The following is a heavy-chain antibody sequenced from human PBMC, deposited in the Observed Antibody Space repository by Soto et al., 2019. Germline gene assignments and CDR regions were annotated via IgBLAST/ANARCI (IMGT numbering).Heavy chain of an antibody. CDR1: VFTFSSYA. Sequence: PRGALRPSCAASVFTFSSYAMHWVRQAPGKGLDSVAVISYDGSNKYYADSVKGRFTISRDNSKNTLYLQMNSLRAEDTAVYYCAREGVYYDSSGPILLRLYYYYGMDVWGQGTTVTVSS. D-gene: IGHD3-22*01. CDR2: ISYDGSNK. V-gene: IGHV3-30*14. J-gene: IGHJ6*02. CDR3: AREGVYYDSSGPILLRLYYYYGMDV.